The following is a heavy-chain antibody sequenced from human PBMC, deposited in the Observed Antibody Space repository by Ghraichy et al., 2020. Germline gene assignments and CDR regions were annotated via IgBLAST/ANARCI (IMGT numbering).Heavy chain of an antibody. CDR3: ARGIRDFWSGYYFDY. D-gene: IGHD3-3*01. J-gene: IGHJ4*02. Sequence: GESLNISCAASGFTFSSYWMSWVRQAPGKGLEWVANIKQDGSEKYYVDSVKGRFTISRDNAKNSLYLQMNSLRAEDTAVYYCARGIRDFWSGYYFDYWGQGTLVTVSS. V-gene: IGHV3-7*01. CDR2: IKQDGSEK. CDR1: GFTFSSYW.